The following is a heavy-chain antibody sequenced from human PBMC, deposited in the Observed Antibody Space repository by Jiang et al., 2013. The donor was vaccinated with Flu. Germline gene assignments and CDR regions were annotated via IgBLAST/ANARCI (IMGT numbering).Heavy chain of an antibody. D-gene: IGHD2-15*01. V-gene: IGHV4-31*03. Sequence: GSGLVKPSQTLSLTCSVSGGSITSGGYYWSWVRQHPGKGLEWIGYVFYSGTTNYNPALKSRVSISVDTSKNQFSLTLTSLTAADTAIYYCTRILGRDDAFDMWGHGTMVTVSS. CDR2: VFYSGTT. J-gene: IGHJ3*02. CDR3: TRILGRDDAFDM. CDR1: GGSITSGGYY.